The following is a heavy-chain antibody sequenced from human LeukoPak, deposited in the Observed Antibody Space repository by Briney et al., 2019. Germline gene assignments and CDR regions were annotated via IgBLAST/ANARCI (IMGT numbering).Heavy chain of an antibody. Sequence: GGSLRLSCAASGFSLSSYAMSWVRQAPGKGLEWVAAIGGSGDHTFYADSVKGRFTISRDNSKNTLYLQMNSLRVEDAALYYCTKEGASLGSGYFDCWGQGTRVTVSS. J-gene: IGHJ4*02. D-gene: IGHD3-10*01. CDR3: TKEGASLGSGYFDC. V-gene: IGHV3-23*01. CDR1: GFSLSSYA. CDR2: IGGSGDHT.